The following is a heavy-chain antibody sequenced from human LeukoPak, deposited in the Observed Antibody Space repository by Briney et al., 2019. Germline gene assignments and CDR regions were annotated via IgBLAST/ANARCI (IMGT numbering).Heavy chain of an antibody. D-gene: IGHD3-16*02. J-gene: IGHJ4*02. V-gene: IGHV4-38-2*02. CDR1: GYSISSGYY. CDR3: ARVGPRDYVWGSYRYTPTGSFDY. CDR2: IYYSGST. Sequence: KTSEALSLTCTVSGYSISSGYYWGWIRQPPGKGLEWIGSIYYSGSTYYNPSLKSRVTISVDTSKNQFSLKLSSVTAADTAVYYCARVGPRDYVWGSYRYTPTGSFDYWGQGTLVTVSS.